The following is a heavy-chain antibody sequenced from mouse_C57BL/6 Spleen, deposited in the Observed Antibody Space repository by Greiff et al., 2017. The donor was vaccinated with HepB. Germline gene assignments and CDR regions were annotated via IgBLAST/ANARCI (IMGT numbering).Heavy chain of an antibody. V-gene: IGHV5-4*01. CDR2: ISDGGSYT. Sequence: EVKLMESGGGLVKPGGSLKLSCAASGFTFSSYAMSWVRQTPEKRLEWVATISDGGSYTYYPDNVKGRFTISRDNAKNNLYLQMSHLKSEDTAMYYCARDDSGYDYDIYAMDYWGQGTSVTVSS. J-gene: IGHJ4*01. D-gene: IGHD2-4*01. CDR3: ARDDSGYDYDIYAMDY. CDR1: GFTFSSYA.